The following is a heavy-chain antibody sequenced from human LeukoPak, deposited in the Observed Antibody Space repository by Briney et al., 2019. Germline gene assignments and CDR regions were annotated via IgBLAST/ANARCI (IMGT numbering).Heavy chain of an antibody. CDR1: GFTFDDYA. Sequence: GGSLRLSCAASGFTFDDYAMHWVRQAPGKGLEWVSGISWNSGSIGYADSVKGRFTISRDNAKNSLYLQMNSLRAEDTALYYCAKDGGRYQPGHYYYMDVWGKGTTVTDSS. J-gene: IGHJ6*03. CDR3: AKDGGRYQPGHYYYMDV. CDR2: ISWNSGSI. V-gene: IGHV3-9*01. D-gene: IGHD2-2*01.